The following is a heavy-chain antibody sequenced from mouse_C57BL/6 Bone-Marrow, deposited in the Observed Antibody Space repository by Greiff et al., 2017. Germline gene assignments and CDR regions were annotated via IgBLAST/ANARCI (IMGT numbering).Heavy chain of an antibody. J-gene: IGHJ4*01. Sequence: QVQLQQSGAELARPGASVKLSCKASGYTFTSYGISWVKQRTGQGLEWIGEIYPRSGNTYYNEKFKGKATLTADKSSSTAYMELRSLTSDDSAVYFCARDSNYLYYYAMDYWGQGTSVTVSS. CDR2: IYPRSGNT. D-gene: IGHD2-5*01. CDR3: ARDSNYLYYYAMDY. CDR1: GYTFTSYG. V-gene: IGHV1-81*01.